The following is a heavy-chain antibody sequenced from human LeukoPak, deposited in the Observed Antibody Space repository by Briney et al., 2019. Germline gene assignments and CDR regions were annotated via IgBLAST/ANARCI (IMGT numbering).Heavy chain of an antibody. Sequence: HAEGSLRLSCAASGFSFSTYNMIWVRQAPGKGLECISYITPTSTTIHYADSVKGRFAVSRDNANSLLYLQMNSLRVEDTAVYYCARVVSGVTGGDYWGQGTLVSVSS. J-gene: IGHJ4*02. CDR1: GFSFSTYN. D-gene: IGHD3-3*01. CDR3: ARVVSGVTGGDY. V-gene: IGHV3-48*04. CDR2: ITPTSTTI.